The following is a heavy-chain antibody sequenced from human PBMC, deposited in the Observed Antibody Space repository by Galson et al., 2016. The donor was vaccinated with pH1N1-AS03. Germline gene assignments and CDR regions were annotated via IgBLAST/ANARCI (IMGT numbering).Heavy chain of an antibody. CDR3: ARDGESKGCDDLSSPYQNYYYYLLDV. D-gene: IGHD3-3*01. J-gene: IGHJ6*02. Sequence: SVKVSCKASGGTFSSHAVSWVRQAPGQGLEWMGGIIPIFGTTNYAQKFQGRVTITADKSTSTVYMELSSLTSEDTAVFYCARDGESKGCDDLSSPYQNYYYYLLDVWGQGTTVTVSS. V-gene: IGHV1-69*06. CDR1: GGTFSSHA. CDR2: IIPIFGTT.